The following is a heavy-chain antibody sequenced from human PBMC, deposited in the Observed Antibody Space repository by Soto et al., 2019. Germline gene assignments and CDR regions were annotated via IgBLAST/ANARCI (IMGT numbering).Heavy chain of an antibody. V-gene: IGHV3-21*01. D-gene: IGHD6-6*01. CDR1: GFTFSSYS. J-gene: IGHJ4*02. CDR2: ISSSSSYI. Sequence: EVQLVESGGGLVKPGGSLRLSCAASGFTFSSYSMNWVRQAPGEGLEWVSSISSSSSYIYYADSVKGRFTISRDNAKNSLYLQMNSLRAEDTAVYYCARDLQLSFDYWGQGTLVTVSS. CDR3: ARDLQLSFDY.